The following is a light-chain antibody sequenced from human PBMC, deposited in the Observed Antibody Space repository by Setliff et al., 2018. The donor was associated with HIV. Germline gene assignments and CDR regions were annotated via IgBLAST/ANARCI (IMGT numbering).Light chain of an antibody. CDR1: SSDVGDYNH. CDR2: DAN. J-gene: IGLJ3*02. CDR3: CSYAGKFTWV. V-gene: IGLV2-11*01. Sequence: QSALAQPASVSGSPGQSIIISCTGTSSDVGDYNHVSWYQQHPGKAPKLIIYDANKRPSGVPDRFSASKSGNTASLTISGLQAEDEADYYCSYAGKFTWVLGGGTKVTVL.